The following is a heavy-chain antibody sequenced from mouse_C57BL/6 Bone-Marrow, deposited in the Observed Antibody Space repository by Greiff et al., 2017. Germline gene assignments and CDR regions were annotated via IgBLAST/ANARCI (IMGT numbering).Heavy chain of an antibody. Sequence: QVQLQQPGAELVKPGASVKLSCKASGYTFTSYWMHWVKQRPGRGLEWIGRIDPNSGGTKYNEKFKSKATLTVDKPSSTAYMQLSSLTSEDSAVYYCAREVVYYYGPYWYFDVWGTGTTVTVSS. D-gene: IGHD1-1*01. V-gene: IGHV1-72*01. CDR2: IDPNSGGT. CDR3: AREVVYYYGPYWYFDV. CDR1: GYTFTSYW. J-gene: IGHJ1*03.